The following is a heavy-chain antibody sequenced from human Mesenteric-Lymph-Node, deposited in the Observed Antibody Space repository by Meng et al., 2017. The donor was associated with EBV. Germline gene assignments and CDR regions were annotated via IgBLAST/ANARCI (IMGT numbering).Heavy chain of an antibody. CDR2: LSGTGGGT. CDR3: AKMNYDRSAGEFDY. V-gene: IGHV3-23*01. Sequence: EVHLLESWGGSGQPGGSRRICCAASGFTFGSYAMSWVRQAPGKGLELVSGLSGTGGGTYYTDSVKGRFTISRDNSKNTLYLQMNNLRAEDTAIYYCAKMNYDRSAGEFDYWGQGPLVTVA. J-gene: IGHJ4*02. D-gene: IGHD3-22*01. CDR1: GFTFGSYA.